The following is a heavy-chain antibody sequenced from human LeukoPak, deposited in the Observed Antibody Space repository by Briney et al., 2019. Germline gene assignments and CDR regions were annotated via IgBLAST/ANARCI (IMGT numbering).Heavy chain of an antibody. D-gene: IGHD3-3*01. CDR3: ASLRFLEWSPDGMDV. Sequence: GRSLRLSCAASGFTFSSYGMHWVRQAPGKGLEWVAVIWYDGSNKYYADSVKGRFTISRDNSKNTLYLQMNSLRAEDTAVYYCASLRFLEWSPDGMDVWGQGTTVTVSS. CDR1: GFTFSSYG. CDR2: IWYDGSNK. J-gene: IGHJ6*02. V-gene: IGHV3-33*01.